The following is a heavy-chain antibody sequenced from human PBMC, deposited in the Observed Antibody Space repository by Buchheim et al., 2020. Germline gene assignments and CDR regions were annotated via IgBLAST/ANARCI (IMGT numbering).Heavy chain of an antibody. CDR1: GDSVSSGTFY. Sequence: VQLQESGPGLVKPSETLSLTCSVFGDSVSSGTFYWSWIRRPPGKGLEWIGYAFYSGSTNYNPSLKNRVPISLQSSKNQFSLRLNSVTAADTAVYYCARRRRCGGDCYSIDYWGQGT. D-gene: IGHD2-21*02. V-gene: IGHV4-61*01. CDR3: ARRRRCGGDCYSIDY. J-gene: IGHJ4*02. CDR2: AFYSGST.